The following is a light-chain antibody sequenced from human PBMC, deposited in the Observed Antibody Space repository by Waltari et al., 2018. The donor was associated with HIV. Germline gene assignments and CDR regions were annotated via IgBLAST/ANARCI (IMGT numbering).Light chain of an antibody. CDR2: EVS. Sequence: QSALTQPASVSGSPGQSLTISCAGTSSDVGGSDFVSWYQQHPGKAPKLMIYEVSNRPSGVSNRFSGSKSGNTASLTVSGLQAEDEADYYCSSYTGSSTYVVFGGGTKLTVL. CDR3: SSYTGSSTYVV. J-gene: IGLJ2*01. V-gene: IGLV2-14*01. CDR1: SSDVGGSDF.